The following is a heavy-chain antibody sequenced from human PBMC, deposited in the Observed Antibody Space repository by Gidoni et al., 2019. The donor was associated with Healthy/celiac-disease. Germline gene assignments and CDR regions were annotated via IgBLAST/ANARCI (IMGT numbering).Heavy chain of an antibody. J-gene: IGHJ1*01. CDR3: ARVTDSSGYYYPEYFQH. CDR2: ISNSSSYI. D-gene: IGHD3-22*01. V-gene: IGHV3-21*01. Sequence: LRLSCSASGFTFSSYSMNWVRQAPGKGLEWVSSISNSSSYIYYADSVKGRFTISRDNAKNSLYLQMNSLRAEDTAVYYCARVTDSSGYYYPEYFQHWGQGTLVTVSS. CDR1: GFTFSSYS.